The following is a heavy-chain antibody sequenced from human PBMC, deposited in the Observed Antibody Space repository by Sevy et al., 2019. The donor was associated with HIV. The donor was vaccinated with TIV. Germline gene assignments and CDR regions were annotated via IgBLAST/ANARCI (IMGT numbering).Heavy chain of an antibody. D-gene: IGHD2-15*01. CDR3: ARDLLGYCSGGSCYGEVFDY. CDR2: IKQDGSEE. J-gene: IGHJ4*02. Sequence: GGSLRLSCAASGFTFSSYWMSWVRQAPGKGLEWVANIKQDGSEEYYVDSVKGRFTISRDNAKNSLYLQMNSLRAEDRAWYYCARDLLGYCSGGSCYGEVFDYWGQGTLVTVSS. V-gene: IGHV3-7*01. CDR1: GFTFSSYW.